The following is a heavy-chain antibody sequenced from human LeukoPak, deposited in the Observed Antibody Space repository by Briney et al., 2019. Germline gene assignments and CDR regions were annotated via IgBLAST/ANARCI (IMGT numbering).Heavy chain of an antibody. CDR3: VKATVTSSYFDYFDY. D-gene: IGHD4-17*01. CDR1: GFSFSICS. J-gene: IGHJ4*02. CDR2: ISSNGGNT. Sequence: RESLRLSCSASGFSFSICSMHWVRQAPGKGLEYVSAISSNGGNTNYADSVKGRFTISRDNSKNTLYLQMSSLRAEDTAVYYCVKATVTSSYFDYFDYWGQGTLVTVSS. V-gene: IGHV3-64D*09.